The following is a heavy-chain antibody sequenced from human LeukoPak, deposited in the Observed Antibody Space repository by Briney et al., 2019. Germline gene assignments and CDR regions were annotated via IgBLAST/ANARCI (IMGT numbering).Heavy chain of an antibody. J-gene: IGHJ3*02. CDR3: ARDFRTGYCSSTSCLRDI. CDR1: GGSISSGGYY. D-gene: IGHD2-2*01. Sequence: SQTLSLTCTVSGGSISSGGYYWSWIRQPPGKGLEWIGYIYHSGSTYYNPSLKSRVTISVDRSKNQFSLKLSSVTAADTAVYYCARDFRTGYCSSTSCLRDIWGQGTMVTVSS. V-gene: IGHV4-30-2*01. CDR2: IYHSGST.